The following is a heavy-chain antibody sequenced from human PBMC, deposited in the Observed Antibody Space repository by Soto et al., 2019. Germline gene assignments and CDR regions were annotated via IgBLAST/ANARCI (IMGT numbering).Heavy chain of an antibody. CDR1: GFSLSTSGVG. V-gene: IGHV2-5*02. D-gene: IGHD3-16*01. CDR3: AHLTSWGEGAPFDI. J-gene: IGHJ3*02. CDR2: IYWDDDK. Sequence: QITLKESGPTLVKPTQTLTLTCIFSGFSLSTSGVGVGGIRQPPGKALEWLAVIYWDDDKRYSPSLKRRVTITRDTSKNQVVFIRTNMDPEDKGTFYCAHLTSWGEGAPFDIWGQGTKVTVSS.